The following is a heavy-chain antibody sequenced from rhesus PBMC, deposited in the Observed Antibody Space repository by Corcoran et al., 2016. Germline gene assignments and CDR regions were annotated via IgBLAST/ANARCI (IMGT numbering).Heavy chain of an antibody. CDR1: GGSVSGDYY. D-gene: IGHD4-29*01. V-gene: IGHV4-106*01. CDR3: ARGVYGP. CDR2: MHGKSGGP. Sequence: QVQLQESGPGLVKPSETLSLTCAVSGGSVSGDYYWSWIRQPPGKGLEWIGYMHGKSGGPNYNPPLKNRVTISIDPSKSHFSLRLSSLAAADTAGYYCARGVYGPWGQGVLVTVSS. J-gene: IGHJ4*01.